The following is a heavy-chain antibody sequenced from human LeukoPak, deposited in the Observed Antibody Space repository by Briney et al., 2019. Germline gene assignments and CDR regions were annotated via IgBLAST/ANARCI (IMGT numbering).Heavy chain of an antibody. CDR3: AKDGFYGDYAGNFDY. CDR2: ISGSGGST. Sequence: GGSLRLSCAASGFTFSSYAMSWVRQAPGKGLEWVSAISGSGGSTHYADSVKGRFTISRDNSKNTLYLQMNSLRAEDTAVYYCAKDGFYGDYAGNFDYWGQGTLVTVSS. CDR1: GFTFSSYA. D-gene: IGHD4-17*01. J-gene: IGHJ4*02. V-gene: IGHV3-23*01.